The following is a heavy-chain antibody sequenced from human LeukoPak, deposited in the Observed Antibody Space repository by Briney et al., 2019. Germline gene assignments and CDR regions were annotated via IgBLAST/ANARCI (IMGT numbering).Heavy chain of an antibody. J-gene: IGHJ6*03. V-gene: IGHV3-48*04. CDR2: ISRSGSNT. Sequence: GGSLRLSCAAYGFTFSNYPINWVRHAPGKGLEWESYISRSGSNTNYADSLKGRFTLSRDNAKNSLSLQMTSLRAKDTAMYYRARVQAWGIHTDYCMDVWGKGTTVTVSS. CDR3: ARVQAWGIHTDYCMDV. CDR1: GFTFSNYP. D-gene: IGHD7-27*01.